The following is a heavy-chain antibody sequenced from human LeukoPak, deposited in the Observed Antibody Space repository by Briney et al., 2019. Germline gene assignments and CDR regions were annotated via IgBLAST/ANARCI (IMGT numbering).Heavy chain of an antibody. Sequence: PGGSLRLSCAASGFTFSSYSMNWVRQAPGKGLEWVSSISSSSSYIYYADSMKGRFTISRDNAKNSLYLQMNSLRAEDTAVYYCARAGAVAGPPDYWGQGTLVTVSS. J-gene: IGHJ4*02. D-gene: IGHD6-19*01. CDR3: ARAGAVAGPPDY. V-gene: IGHV3-21*01. CDR2: ISSSSSYI. CDR1: GFTFSSYS.